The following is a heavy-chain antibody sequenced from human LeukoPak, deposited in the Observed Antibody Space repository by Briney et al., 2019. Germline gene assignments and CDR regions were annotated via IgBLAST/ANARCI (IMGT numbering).Heavy chain of an antibody. J-gene: IGHJ4*02. CDR3: ARGGGRYSVDY. CDR1: GYTFIDYY. Sequence: GASVKVSCKASGYTFIDYYMHWVRQAPGQGLEWIGWISPNSGGTKYVQKFQGRVTMTRDMSITTVYMELSGLSFDDTAVYYCARGGGRYSVDYWGQGTLVIVSS. D-gene: IGHD1-26*01. CDR2: ISPNSGGT. V-gene: IGHV1-2*02.